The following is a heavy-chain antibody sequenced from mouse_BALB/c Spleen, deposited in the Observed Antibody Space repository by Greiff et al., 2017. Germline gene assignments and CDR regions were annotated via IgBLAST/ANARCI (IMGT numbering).Heavy chain of an antibody. CDR1: GFTFTAYY. J-gene: IGHJ4*01. D-gene: IGHD3-1*01. CDR3: ARESLGCGAMDY. Sequence: EVKVVESGGGLVQPGGSLRLSCATSGFTFTAYYMSWVRQPPGKALEWLGFIRNKANGYTTEYSASVKGRFTISRDNSQSILYLQMNTLRAEDSANYYGARESLGCGAMDYWGQGTSVTVSS. V-gene: IGHV7-3*02. CDR2: IRNKANGYTT.